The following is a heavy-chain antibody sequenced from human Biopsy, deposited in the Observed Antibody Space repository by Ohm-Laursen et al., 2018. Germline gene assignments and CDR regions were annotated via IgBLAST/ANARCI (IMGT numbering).Heavy chain of an antibody. CDR2: NIPILGTG. V-gene: IGHV1-69*06. CDR3: ATKLTGYFHH. J-gene: IGHJ1*01. Sequence: SSVKVSCNAPGGTFSNYCVNWVRQAPGQGLEWLGGNIPILGTGDYAQKFQARVTVAADTSTSTSTMELRSLRSDDTAVYYCATKLTGYFHHWGQGTLVIVSS. D-gene: IGHD3-9*01. CDR1: GGTFSNYC.